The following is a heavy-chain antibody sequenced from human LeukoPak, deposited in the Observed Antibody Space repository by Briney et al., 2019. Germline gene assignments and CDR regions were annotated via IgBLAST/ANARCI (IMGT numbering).Heavy chain of an antibody. CDR3: AREAGRPGIAAAGTANDY. CDR2: ISSSGSTI. Sequence: GGSLRLSCAASGFTFSDYYMSWNRQAPGKGLEWVSYISSSGSTIYYADSVKGRFTISRDNAKNSLYLQMNSLRAEDTAVYYCAREAGRPGIAAAGTANDYWGQGTLVTVSS. D-gene: IGHD6-13*01. V-gene: IGHV3-11*01. J-gene: IGHJ4*02. CDR1: GFTFSDYY.